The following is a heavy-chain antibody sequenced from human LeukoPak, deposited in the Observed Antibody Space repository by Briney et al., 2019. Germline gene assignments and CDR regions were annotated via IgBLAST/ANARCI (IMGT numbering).Heavy chain of an antibody. CDR1: GFTFSSHA. CDR2: IRSSSET. Sequence: GGSLRLSCVGSGFTFSSHAMSWVRQAPGKGLEWVSHIRSSSETFYADSVKGRFTISRDNARNSLYLQMNNLRGEDTAIYYCARDAGNSGYGCDLWGQGTLVTVSS. D-gene: IGHD5-12*01. V-gene: IGHV3-48*01. CDR3: ARDAGNSGYGCDL. J-gene: IGHJ5*02.